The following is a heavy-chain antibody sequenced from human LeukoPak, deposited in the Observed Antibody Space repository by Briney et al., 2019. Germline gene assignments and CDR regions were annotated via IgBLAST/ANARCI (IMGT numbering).Heavy chain of an antibody. J-gene: IGHJ5*02. D-gene: IGHD6-13*01. CDR1: GGSISSYY. Sequence: SETLSLTCTVSGGSISSYYWTWIRQPAGKGLEWIGRISASGSTNYNPSLKSRATISEDTSKNQFSLKLSSVTAADTAVYYCARDLAAAGTIDPWGQGTLVTVSS. CDR3: ARDLAAAGTIDP. CDR2: ISASGST. V-gene: IGHV4-4*07.